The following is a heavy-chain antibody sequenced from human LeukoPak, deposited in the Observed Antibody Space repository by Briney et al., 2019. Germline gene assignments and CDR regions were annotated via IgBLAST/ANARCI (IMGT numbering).Heavy chain of an antibody. J-gene: IGHJ4*02. V-gene: IGHV1-69*02. CDR3: ARSVGRHCSSTSCYYIDY. CDR1: VGTCSSYT. D-gene: IGHD2-2*01. CDR2: SIPILGIA. Sequence: GASVKVSCKASVGTCSSYTISWVRQAPGQGLEWMGRSIPILGIANYAQKFQGRVTITADKSTSTAYMELSRLRSEDTAVYYGARSVGRHCSSTSCYYIDYWGQGTLVTVSS.